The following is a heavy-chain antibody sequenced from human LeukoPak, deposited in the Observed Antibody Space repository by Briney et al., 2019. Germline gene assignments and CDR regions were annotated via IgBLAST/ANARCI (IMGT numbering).Heavy chain of an antibody. D-gene: IGHD3-3*01. CDR1: GYSFTSYW. Sequence: GESLKISCKGSGYSFTSYWIGWVRQMPGKGLEWMGIIYPGDSDTRYSPSFQGQVTISADKSISTAYLQWSSLKASDTAMYYCARRLATYDFWSGYLQYYFDYWGQGTLVTVSS. CDR3: ARRLATYDFWSGYLQYYFDY. J-gene: IGHJ4*02. V-gene: IGHV5-51*01. CDR2: IYPGDSDT.